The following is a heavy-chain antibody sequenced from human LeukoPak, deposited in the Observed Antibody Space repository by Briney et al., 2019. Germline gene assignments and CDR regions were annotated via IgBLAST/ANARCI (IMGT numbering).Heavy chain of an antibody. D-gene: IGHD5-18*01. J-gene: IGHJ4*02. CDR3: ATGHVDTAMVTYFDY. V-gene: IGHV1-24*01. CDR1: GYTLTELF. CDR2: FDPEDGET. Sequence: ASVKVSCKVSGYTLTELFMHWVRQAPGKGLEWMGGFDPEDGETIYAQKFQGRVTMTEDTSTDTAYMELSSLRSEDTAVYYCATGHVDTAMVTYFDYWGQGTLVTVSS.